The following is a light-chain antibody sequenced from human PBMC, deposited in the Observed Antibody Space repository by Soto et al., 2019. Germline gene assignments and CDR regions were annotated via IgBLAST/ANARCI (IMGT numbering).Light chain of an antibody. V-gene: IGKV3-20*01. CDR2: GAS. Sequence: VLTQSPGTLSLSPGERATLSCRASQSLDTFLAWYQQKPGQAPRILIYGASSRATGIPDRFSGSGSGTDFTLTISRLEPEDFVVYYCQQYGSSPTTXGQGTRLEIK. J-gene: IGKJ5*01. CDR3: QQYGSSPTT. CDR1: QSLDTF.